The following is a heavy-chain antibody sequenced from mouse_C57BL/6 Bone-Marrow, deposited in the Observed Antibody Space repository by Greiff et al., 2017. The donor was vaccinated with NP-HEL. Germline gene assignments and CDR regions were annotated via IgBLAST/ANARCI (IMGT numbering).Heavy chain of an antibody. D-gene: IGHD2-2*01. J-gene: IGHJ3*01. V-gene: IGHV1-47*01. Sequence: QVQLKQSGAELVKPGASVKMSCKASGYTFTTYPIEWMKQNHGKSLEWIGDFHPYNDDTKYNEKFKGKATLTVEKSSSTVYLELSRLTSDDSAVYYCARGYYGYDGPFAYWGQGTLVTVSA. CDR3: ARGYYGYDGPFAY. CDR2: FHPYNDDT. CDR1: GYTFTTYP.